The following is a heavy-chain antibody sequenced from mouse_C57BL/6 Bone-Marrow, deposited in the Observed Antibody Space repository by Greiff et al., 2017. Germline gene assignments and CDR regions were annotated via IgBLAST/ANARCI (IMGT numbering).Heavy chain of an antibody. J-gene: IGHJ3*01. D-gene: IGHD1-1*01. CDR1: GYTFTSYW. CDR2: IYPGSGST. CDR3: ARPYYGSSYGFAY. V-gene: IGHV1-55*01. Sequence: LQQPGAELVKPGASVKMSCKASGYTFTSYWITWVKQRPGQGLEWIGDIYPGSGSTNYNEKFKSKATLTVDTSSSTAYMQLSSLTSEDSAVYYCARPYYGSSYGFAYWGQGTLVTVSA.